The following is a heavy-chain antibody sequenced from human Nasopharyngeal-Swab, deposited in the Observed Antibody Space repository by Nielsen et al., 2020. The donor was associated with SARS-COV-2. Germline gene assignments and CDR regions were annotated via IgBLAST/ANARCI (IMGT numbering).Heavy chain of an antibody. CDR3: AWSSPPSDY. D-gene: IGHD2-2*01. CDR1: GFTFSSYC. V-gene: IGHV3-7*03. Sequence: GGSLRLSCAASGFTFSSYCMSWVRQAPGKGLEWVANIKQDGSEKYYVDSVKGRFTISRDNAKNSLYLQMNSLRAEDTAVYYCAWSSPPSDYWGQGTLVTVSS. CDR2: IKQDGSEK. J-gene: IGHJ4*02.